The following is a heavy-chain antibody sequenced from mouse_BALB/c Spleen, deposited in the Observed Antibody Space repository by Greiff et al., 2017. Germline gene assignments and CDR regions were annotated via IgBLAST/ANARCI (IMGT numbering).Heavy chain of an antibody. D-gene: IGHD2-4*01. CDR3: ARDDYDQGLDY. CDR1: GYSITSDYV. Sequence: EVHLVESGPGLVKPSQSLSLTCTVTGYSITSDYVWYWIRQFPGNKLEWMGYISYSGSTSYNPSLKSRISITRDTSKNQFFLQLNSVTTEDTATYYCARDDYDQGLDYWGQGTSVTVSS. J-gene: IGHJ4*01. V-gene: IGHV3-2*02. CDR2: ISYSGST.